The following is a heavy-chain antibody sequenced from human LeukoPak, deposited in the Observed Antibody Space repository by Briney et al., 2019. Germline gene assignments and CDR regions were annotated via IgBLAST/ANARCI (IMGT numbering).Heavy chain of an antibody. CDR1: GFTFSSYE. J-gene: IGHJ3*02. V-gene: IGHV3-48*03. Sequence: PGGSLRLSCAASGFTFSSYEMNWVRQAPGKGLEWVSYISSSGSTIYYADSVKGRFTISRDNAKNSLYLQMNTLRAEDTAVYYCARGGRANGVYDAFDIWGQGTIVTVSS. D-gene: IGHD2-8*01. CDR3: ARGGRANGVYDAFDI. CDR2: ISSSGSTI.